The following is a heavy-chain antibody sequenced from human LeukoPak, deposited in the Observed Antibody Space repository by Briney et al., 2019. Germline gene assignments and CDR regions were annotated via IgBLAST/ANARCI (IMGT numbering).Heavy chain of an antibody. CDR1: GFTFDDYA. J-gene: IGHJ4*02. CDR2: ISWNSGSI. Sequence: SRSLRLSCAASGFTFDDYAMHRVRQAPGKGLEWVSGISWNSGSICYADSVKGRFTISRDNAKNSLYLQMNSLRAEDMALYYCAKDYYYDSSGRCDCWGQGTLVTVSS. V-gene: IGHV3-9*03. D-gene: IGHD3-22*01. CDR3: AKDYYYDSSGRCDC.